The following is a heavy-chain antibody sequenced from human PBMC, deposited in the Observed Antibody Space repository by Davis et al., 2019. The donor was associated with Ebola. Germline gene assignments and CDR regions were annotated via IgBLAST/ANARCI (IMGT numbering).Heavy chain of an antibody. J-gene: IGHJ3*02. CDR3: AKAAFRGYEYGGDALDI. V-gene: IGHV3-7*03. CDR2: IKDDGSET. Sequence: GGSLKLSCAASGFTFGDHWMTWVRQAPGKGLEWVANIKDDGSETDYVDSVKGRFSVSRDNGKNSLYLQMNSLRADDTALYYCAKAAFRGYEYGGDALDIWGRGTMVTVSS. D-gene: IGHD5-12*01. CDR1: GFTFGDHW.